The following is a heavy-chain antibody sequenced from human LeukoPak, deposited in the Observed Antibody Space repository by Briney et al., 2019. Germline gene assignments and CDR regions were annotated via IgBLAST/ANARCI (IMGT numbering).Heavy chain of an antibody. J-gene: IGHJ5*02. CDR2: IYPGDSDT. Sequence: GESLKISCKGSGYSFTSYWIGWVRQMPGKGLEWMGIIYPGDSDTRYSPSFQGQVTISADKSISTAYLQWSSLKASDTAMYYCARRADIVVVPAAGFDPWGQGTLVTVSS. CDR3: ARRADIVVVPAAGFDP. D-gene: IGHD2-2*01. V-gene: IGHV5-51*01. CDR1: GYSFTSYW.